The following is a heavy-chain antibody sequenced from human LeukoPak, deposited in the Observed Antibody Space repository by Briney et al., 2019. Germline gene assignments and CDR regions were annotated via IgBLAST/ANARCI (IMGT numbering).Heavy chain of an antibody. CDR3: AKDESEGIAVAGTFY. CDR2: ISGGGGST. J-gene: IGHJ4*02. V-gene: IGHV3-23*01. D-gene: IGHD6-19*01. CDR1: GFTFSSYA. Sequence: GGSLRLSCAASGFTFSSYAMSWVRQAPGKGLEWVSAISGGGGSTYYADSVKGRFTISRDNSKNTLYLQMNSLRAGDTAVYYCAKDESEGIAVAGTFYWGQGTLVTVSS.